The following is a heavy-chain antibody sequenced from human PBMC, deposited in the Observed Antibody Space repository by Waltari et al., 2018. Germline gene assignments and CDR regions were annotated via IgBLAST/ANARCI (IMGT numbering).Heavy chain of an antibody. V-gene: IGHV4-61*02. Sequence: QVQLQESGPGLVKPSQTLSLTCTVSGGSISSGIYYWRWIRQPAGKGLEWIGRIYTSGSTNYNPSLKSRVTISVDTSKNQFSLKLSSVTAADTAVYYCARASYYDSSGYYYYHAFDIWGQGTMVTVSS. CDR3: ARASYYDSSGYYYYHAFDI. CDR2: IYTSGST. D-gene: IGHD3-22*01. J-gene: IGHJ3*02. CDR1: GGSISSGIYY.